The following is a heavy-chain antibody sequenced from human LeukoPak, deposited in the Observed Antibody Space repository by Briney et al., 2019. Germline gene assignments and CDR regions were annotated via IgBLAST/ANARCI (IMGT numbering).Heavy chain of an antibody. Sequence: APVKVSCKASGYTFTSYGISWVRQAPGQGLEWRGWISAYNGNTKYEQKLQGRVTMTTDTSTSTAYRELRSLRSDDTAVYYCARVEAAAGHMYYYYGRDVWGQGTTVTVSS. D-gene: IGHD6-13*01. CDR1: GYTFTSYG. CDR3: ARVEAAAGHMYYYYGRDV. CDR2: ISAYNGNT. J-gene: IGHJ6*02. V-gene: IGHV1-18*01.